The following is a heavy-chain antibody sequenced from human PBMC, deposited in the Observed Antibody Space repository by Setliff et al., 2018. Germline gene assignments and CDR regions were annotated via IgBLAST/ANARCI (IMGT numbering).Heavy chain of an antibody. J-gene: IGHJ1*01. CDR3: ARDPWQWLTTFTSAEYFQH. CDR1: GGTFSSYA. CDR2: IIPIFGTA. Sequence: SVKVSCKASGGTFSSYAVSWVRQAPGQGLEWMGRIIPIFGTANYAQKFQGRVTITADKSTSTACMELSSLRSEDTAVYYCARDPWQWLTTFTSAEYFQHWGQGTLVTVS. D-gene: IGHD6-19*01. V-gene: IGHV1-69*06.